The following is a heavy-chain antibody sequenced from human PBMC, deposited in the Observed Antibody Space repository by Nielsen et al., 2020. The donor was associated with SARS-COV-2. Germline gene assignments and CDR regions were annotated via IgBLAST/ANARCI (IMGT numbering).Heavy chain of an antibody. D-gene: IGHD2-2*02. V-gene: IGHV4-31*02. Sequence: RQAPGKGLEWIGYIYFSGSTYYNPSLKSRVTISVDTSKDQFSLKLSSVTAAETAVYYCARGGYCSSTSCYNYYYGMDVWGQGTTVTVSS. CDR2: IYFSGST. CDR3: ARGGYCSSTSCYNYYYGMDV. J-gene: IGHJ6*02.